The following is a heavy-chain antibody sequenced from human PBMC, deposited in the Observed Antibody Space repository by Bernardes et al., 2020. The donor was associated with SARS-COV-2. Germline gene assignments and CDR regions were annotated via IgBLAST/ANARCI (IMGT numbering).Heavy chain of an antibody. CDR2: ISKDGRYK. CDR3: AKGRPYHWHYYFYAMDV. D-gene: IGHD2-21*01. V-gene: IGHV3-30*18. J-gene: IGHJ6*02. Sequence: GGSLRPSWGFSGVLYKSDGRHCARQAPDRGREWGAVISKDGRYKRYADFVQGRFTISRDNSKDTLYLEMNSVTAEDTAVYYCAKGRPYHWHYYFYAMDVWGQGTTVTVSS. CDR1: GVLYKSDG.